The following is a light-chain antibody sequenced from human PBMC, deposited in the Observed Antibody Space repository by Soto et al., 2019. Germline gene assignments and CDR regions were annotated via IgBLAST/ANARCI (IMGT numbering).Light chain of an antibody. V-gene: IGKV2-30*01. CDR3: RQGGHWPWT. Sequence: DVVMTQSPLSLPVTLGQPASISCRSSQDLVYSDGHTYLNWYQQRPGQSPRRLIYKVSNRDSGVPDRFSGSGSGSDFTLKISRVEPEDVATYYCRQGGHWPWTFGQGTKVEIK. J-gene: IGKJ1*01. CDR2: KVS. CDR1: QDLVYSDGHTY.